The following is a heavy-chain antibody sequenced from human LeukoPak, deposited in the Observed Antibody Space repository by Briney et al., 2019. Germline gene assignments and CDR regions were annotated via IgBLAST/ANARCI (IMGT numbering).Heavy chain of an antibody. V-gene: IGHV3-48*01. Sequence: GGSLRLSCAASGFTFSSYSMNWVRQAPGKGLEWVSYISSSSSTIYYADSVKGRFTISRDNAKNSLYLQMNSLRAEDTAVYYCAKYGGIPGRPLTDWGPGTLVTVSS. CDR3: AKYGGIPGRPLTD. CDR2: ISSSSSTI. D-gene: IGHD2/OR15-2a*01. CDR1: GFTFSSYS. J-gene: IGHJ4*02.